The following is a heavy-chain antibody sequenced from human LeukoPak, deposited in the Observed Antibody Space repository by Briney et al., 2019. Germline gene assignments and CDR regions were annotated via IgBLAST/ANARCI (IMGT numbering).Heavy chain of an antibody. J-gene: IGHJ5*02. CDR2: IYHSGST. Sequence: SETLSLTCTVSGGSISSGDYYWSWIRQPPGKGLEWIGYIYHSGSTYYDPSLKSRVTISVDRSKNQFSLKLSSVTAADTAVYYCARVGGPSWFDPWGQGTLVTVSS. CDR1: GGSISSGDYY. V-gene: IGHV4-30-2*01. CDR3: ARVGGPSWFDP. D-gene: IGHD3-16*01.